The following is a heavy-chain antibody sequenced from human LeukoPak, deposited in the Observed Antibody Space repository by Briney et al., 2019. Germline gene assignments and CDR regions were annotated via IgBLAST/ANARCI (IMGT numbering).Heavy chain of an antibody. CDR3: ARVGAYYDSSGYYYL. J-gene: IGHJ5*02. CDR1: GYTFTTYG. CDR2: INPNGGGT. Sequence: ASVKVSCKASGYTFTTYGINWVRQAPGQGLEWMGWINPNGGGTNYAQKFQGRVTMTRDTSISTAYMELRSLRSDDTAVYYCARVGAYYDSSGYYYLWGQGTLVTVSS. V-gene: IGHV1-2*02. D-gene: IGHD3-22*01.